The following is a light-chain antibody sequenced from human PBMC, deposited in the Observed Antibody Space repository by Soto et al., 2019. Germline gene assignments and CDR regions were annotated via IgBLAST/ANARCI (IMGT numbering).Light chain of an antibody. CDR1: QSVSSY. CDR2: DTS. Sequence: EIVMTQSPATLSVSPGERATLSCRASQSVSSYLAWYQQKPGQTPRLLIYDTSARATGVPARFSGSGSGTDFTLTISRLEPEDFAVYYCQQYGSSPGTFGQGTKVDIK. V-gene: IGKV3-20*01. J-gene: IGKJ1*01. CDR3: QQYGSSPGT.